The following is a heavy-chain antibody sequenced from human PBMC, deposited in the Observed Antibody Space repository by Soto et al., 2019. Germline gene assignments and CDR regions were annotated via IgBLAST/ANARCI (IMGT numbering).Heavy chain of an antibody. V-gene: IGHV3-23*01. D-gene: IGHD5-12*01. CDR3: ATEDLYSGYDSPSD. CDR2: ISGSGGST. J-gene: IGHJ4*02. CDR1: GFTFSSYA. Sequence: GGSLRLSCAASGFTFSSYAMSWVRQAPGKGLEWVSAISGSGGSTYYADSVKGRLTISRDNSKNTLYLQMNSLRAEDTAVYYCATEDLYSGYDSPSDWGQGTLVTVSS.